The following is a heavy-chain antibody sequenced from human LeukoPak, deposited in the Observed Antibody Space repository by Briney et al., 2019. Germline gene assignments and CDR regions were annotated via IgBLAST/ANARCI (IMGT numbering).Heavy chain of an antibody. Sequence: PGGSLRLSCAASGFTFSDYYMSWIRQAPGKGLEWVSYISSSGSTIYYADSVEGRFTISRDNSKNTLYLQMNRLRAEDTAVYYCARGRRFVVVPAAMVSWFDPWGQGTLVTVSS. J-gene: IGHJ5*02. V-gene: IGHV3-11*04. D-gene: IGHD2-2*01. CDR3: ARGRRFVVVPAAMVSWFDP. CDR2: ISSSGSTI. CDR1: GFTFSDYY.